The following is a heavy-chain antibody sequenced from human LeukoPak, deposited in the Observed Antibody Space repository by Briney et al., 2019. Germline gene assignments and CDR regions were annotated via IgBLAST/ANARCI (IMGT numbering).Heavy chain of an antibody. CDR3: ARHPRRDARLINWFDP. D-gene: IGHD2-8*01. CDR2: IYYSGST. CDR1: GGSTSSSSYY. J-gene: IGHJ5*02. V-gene: IGHV4-39*01. Sequence: PSETLSLTSTVSGGSTSSSSYYWGWIRQPPGKGLEWIGSIYYSGSTYYNPSLKSRVTISVDTSKNQFSLKLSSVTAADTAVYYCARHPRRDARLINWFDPWGQGTLVTVSS.